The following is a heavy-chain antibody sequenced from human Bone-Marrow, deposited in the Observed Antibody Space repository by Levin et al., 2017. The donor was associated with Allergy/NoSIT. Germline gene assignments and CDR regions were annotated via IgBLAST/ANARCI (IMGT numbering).Heavy chain of an antibody. J-gene: IGHJ6*03. Sequence: SGGSLRLSCAASGFAFSGYGMHWVRQAPGKGLEWVAVIWYDGNNKYYADSMKGRITISRDNSKNTLFLQMNSLRAEDTAIYYCARDPGTRVGAVSGFYMDVWGKGTTVTVSS. CDR2: IWYDGNNK. D-gene: IGHD1-26*01. CDR3: ARDPGTRVGAVSGFYMDV. CDR1: GFAFSGYG. V-gene: IGHV3-33*01.